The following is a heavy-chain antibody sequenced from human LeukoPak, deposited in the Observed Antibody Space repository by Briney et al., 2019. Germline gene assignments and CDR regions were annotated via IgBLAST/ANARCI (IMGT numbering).Heavy chain of an antibody. CDR2: MNPNSGNT. D-gene: IGHD6-19*01. CDR1: GYTFTSYD. Sequence: ASVKVSCKASGYTFTSYDINWVRQATGQGLEWIGWMNPNSGNTGYAQKFQGRVTMTRNTSISTAYMELSSLRSEDTAVYYCARGIFRVAGIGVHYWGQGILVTVSS. CDR3: ARGIFRVAGIGVHY. V-gene: IGHV1-8*01. J-gene: IGHJ4*02.